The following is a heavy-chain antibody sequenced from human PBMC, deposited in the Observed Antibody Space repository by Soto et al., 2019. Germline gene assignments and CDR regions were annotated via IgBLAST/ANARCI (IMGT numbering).Heavy chain of an antibody. CDR3: ATLGLQQAF. D-gene: IGHD2-21*02. J-gene: IGHJ4*02. Sequence: GESLRLSCAASGFTFNTWMHWVRQAPGEGLVWVSSIDSDGSITSYADSVKGRFTISRDNAKNTLYLQMNSLRAEDTAVYYCATLGLQQAFWGQGTLVTVSS. CDR1: GFTFNTW. CDR2: IDSDGSIT. V-gene: IGHV3-74*01.